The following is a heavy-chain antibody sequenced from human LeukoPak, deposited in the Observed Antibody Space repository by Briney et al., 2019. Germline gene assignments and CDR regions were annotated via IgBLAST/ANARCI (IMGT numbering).Heavy chain of an antibody. V-gene: IGHV3-23*01. CDR3: AKAAPLNAHLLWIGEPNWFAR. CDR1: GFTFSIYA. J-gene: IGHJ5*02. CDR2: IIGSGGSA. D-gene: IGHD3-10*01. Sequence: GGSLRLSCAAPGFTFSIYAMSSVRQAPGKGLEWVSAIIGSGGSAYYADSVKGRFPISRDNSKNTLYLQMYKLRAEDTAVYYCAKAAPLNAHLLWIGEPNWFARWGQGTLVTVSS.